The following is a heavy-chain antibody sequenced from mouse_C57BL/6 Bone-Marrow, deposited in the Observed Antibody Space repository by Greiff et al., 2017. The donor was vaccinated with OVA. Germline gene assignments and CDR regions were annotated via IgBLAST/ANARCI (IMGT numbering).Heavy chain of an antibody. V-gene: IGHV2-9-1*01. CDR2: IWTGGGT. CDR3: SREDYYGSGYDGYFDV. J-gene: IGHJ1*03. Sequence: QVQLKESGPGLVAPSQSLSITCTVSGFSLTSYAISWVRQPPGKGLEWLGVIWTGGGTNKNSALKSRQSISKDNAKSQVFLKMNSLLTVDTARYYCSREDYYGSGYDGYFDVWGTGTTVTVSS. D-gene: IGHD1-1*01. CDR1: GFSLTSYA.